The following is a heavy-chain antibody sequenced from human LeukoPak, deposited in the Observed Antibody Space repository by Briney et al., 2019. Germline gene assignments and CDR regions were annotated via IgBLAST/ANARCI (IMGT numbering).Heavy chain of an antibody. V-gene: IGHV4-34*01. J-gene: IGHJ4*02. D-gene: IGHD6-13*01. CDR2: INHSGST. CDR3: ARLFGGSWYPRYFDY. Sequence: SETLSLTCAVYGGSFSGYYWSWIRQPPGKGLEWIGEINHSGSTNYNPSLKSRVTISVDTSKNQFSLKLSSVTAADTAVYYCARLFGGSWYPRYFDYWGQGTLVTVSS. CDR1: GGSFSGYY.